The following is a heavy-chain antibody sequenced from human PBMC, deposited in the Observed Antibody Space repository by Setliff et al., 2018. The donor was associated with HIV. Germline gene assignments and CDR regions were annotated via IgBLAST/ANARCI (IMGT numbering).Heavy chain of an antibody. CDR2: LNAGDGDS. V-gene: IGHV1-3*01. J-gene: IGHJ3*02. CDR3: AKSRVGFSVPYDAFDI. CDR1: GYSFTTYA. Sequence: GASVKVSCKASGYSFTTYAIHWVRQAPGQRLEWMGWLNAGDGDSGPSQEFRGRVIFTRDTSASTAYMELTSLRSDDTAVYYCAKSRVGFSVPYDAFDIWGQGTMVTVSS. D-gene: IGHD1-26*01.